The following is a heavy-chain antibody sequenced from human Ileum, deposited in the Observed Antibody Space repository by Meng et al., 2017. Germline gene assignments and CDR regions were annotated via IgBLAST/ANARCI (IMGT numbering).Heavy chain of an antibody. CDR1: GFSFSRYA. J-gene: IGHJ3*02. Sequence: GGSLRLSCAASGFSFSRYAMHWVRQAPGKGMEWVAVIWYDGNTKYYTESVKGRFTVSRDNSKNTLYLQMNSLRAEDKAIYYCARKGWEIAAPTPTAAVEMWGQGTMVTVSS. CDR3: ARKGWEIAAPTPTAAVEM. CDR2: IWYDGNTK. V-gene: IGHV3-33*01. D-gene: IGHD6-25*01.